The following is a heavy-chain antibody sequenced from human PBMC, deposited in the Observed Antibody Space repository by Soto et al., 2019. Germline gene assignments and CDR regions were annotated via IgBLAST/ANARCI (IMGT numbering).Heavy chain of an antibody. CDR2: IYPSDSDA. V-gene: IGHV5-51*01. CDR3: ARVYGPWSDANNCFAP. Sequence: RGESLKISCKGSGYTFTSHWIAWVRQMPGKGLEWMGIIYPSDSDARCSPSFQGQVTMSADESINTAYLQWISLKSSDTAMHYCARVYGPWSDANNCFAPWGQESPVTVAS. CDR1: GYTFTSHW. J-gene: IGHJ5*01. D-gene: IGHD3-10*01.